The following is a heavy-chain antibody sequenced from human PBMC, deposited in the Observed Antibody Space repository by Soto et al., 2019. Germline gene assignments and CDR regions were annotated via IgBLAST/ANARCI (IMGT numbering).Heavy chain of an antibody. D-gene: IGHD6-13*01. Sequence: EVQLVESGGGLVQPGGSLGLSCAASGFTFSSYGMNWVRQTPGKGLEWVSYISIRSTNIYDADSVTGGFTISRDNAKNSPHPQRNSLGAEDTAGYYRARGAAGTAYFWGQEMGVTVPS. CDR3: ARGAAGTAYF. CDR1: GFTFSSYG. J-gene: IGHJ4*02. CDR2: ISIRSTNI. V-gene: IGHV3-48*01.